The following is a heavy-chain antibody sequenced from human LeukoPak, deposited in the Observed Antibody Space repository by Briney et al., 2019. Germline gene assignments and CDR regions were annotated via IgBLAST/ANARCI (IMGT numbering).Heavy chain of an antibody. Sequence: PGGSLRLSCAASGFTFSLHAMNWVRQAPGKGLEWVSSITSSGSYRYHSDSVRGRFTISRDNAKNSLYLQMNSLRVQDTAVYYCASQNIGRTSGALFAYWGQGPLVTVFS. CDR2: ITSSGSYR. D-gene: IGHD2/OR15-2a*01. CDR1: GFTFSLHA. CDR3: ASQNIGRTSGALFAY. J-gene: IGHJ4*02. V-gene: IGHV3-21*01.